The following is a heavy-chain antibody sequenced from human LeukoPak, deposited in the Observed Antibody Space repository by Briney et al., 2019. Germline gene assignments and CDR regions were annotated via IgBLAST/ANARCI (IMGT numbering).Heavy chain of an antibody. D-gene: IGHD1-26*01. CDR2: IKSKTDGGTT. J-gene: IGHJ4*02. CDR3: TTDLSGSYYEDNY. Sequence: GGSLRLSCAASGFTFSNAWMSWVRQAPGKGLEWVGRIKSKTDGGTTGYAAPVKGRFTISRDDSKNTLYLQMNSLKTEDTAVYYCTTDLSGSYYEDNYWGQGTLVTVSS. V-gene: IGHV3-15*01. CDR1: GFTFSNAW.